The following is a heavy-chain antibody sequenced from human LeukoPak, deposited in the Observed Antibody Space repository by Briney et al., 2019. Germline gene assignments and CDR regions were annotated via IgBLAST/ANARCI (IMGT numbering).Heavy chain of an antibody. CDR1: GGSISSYY. CDR2: IYYSGST. CDR3: ARDVKDGSGSYFDH. D-gene: IGHD3-10*01. V-gene: IGHV4-59*01. Sequence: SETLSLTCTVSGGSISSYYWSWIRQPPGKGLEWIGYIYYSGSTNYNPSLKSRVTISVDTSKNQFSLKLSSVTAADTAVYYCARDVKDGSGSYFDHWGQGTLVTVSS. J-gene: IGHJ4*02.